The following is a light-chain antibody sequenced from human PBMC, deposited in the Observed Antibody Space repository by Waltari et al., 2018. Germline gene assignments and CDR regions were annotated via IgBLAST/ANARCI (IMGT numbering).Light chain of an antibody. CDR2: EVS. J-gene: IGLJ1*01. V-gene: IGLV2-8*01. CDR3: SSYAGSNNFV. Sequence: QSALTQPPSASGSPGQSVTISCTGTSSHVGGYTYVSWYQQHPGKAPKLMSYEVSKRPSGVPDRFSGSKSGNTASLTVSGLQAEDEADYYCSSYAGSNNFVFGTGTKVTVL. CDR1: SSHVGGYTY.